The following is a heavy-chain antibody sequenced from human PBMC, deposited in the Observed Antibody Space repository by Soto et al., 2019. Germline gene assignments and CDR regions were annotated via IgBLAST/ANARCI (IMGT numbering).Heavy chain of an antibody. CDR2: ISYDGSNK. J-gene: IGHJ4*02. V-gene: IGHV3-30-3*01. Sequence: GGSLRLSCAASGFTFSSYAMHWVRQAPGKGLEWVAVISYDGSNKYYADSVKGRFTISRDNSKNTLYLQMNSLRAEDTAVYYCARDLGYSSGWYFDYWCQATLVTLSS. D-gene: IGHD6-19*01. CDR1: GFTFSSYA. CDR3: ARDLGYSSGWYFDY.